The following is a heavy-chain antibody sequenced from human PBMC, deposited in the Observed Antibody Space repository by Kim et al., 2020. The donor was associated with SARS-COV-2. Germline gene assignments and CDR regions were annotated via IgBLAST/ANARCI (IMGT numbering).Heavy chain of an antibody. CDR3: ARGPGDGDYPYYFDY. V-gene: IGHV4-34*01. Sequence: SETLSLTCAVYGGSFSGYYRSWIRQPPGKGLEWIGEINHSGSTNYNPSLKSRVTISVNTSKNQFSLKLSSGTAADTAVYYCARGPGDGDYPYYFDYWGQGNLVTVSS. D-gene: IGHD4-17*01. CDR1: GGSFSGYY. J-gene: IGHJ4*02. CDR2: INHSGST.